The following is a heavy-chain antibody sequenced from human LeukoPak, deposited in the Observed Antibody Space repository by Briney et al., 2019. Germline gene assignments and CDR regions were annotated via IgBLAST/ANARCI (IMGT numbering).Heavy chain of an antibody. V-gene: IGHV4-34*01. CDR2: IYYSGST. CDR1: GGSFSGYY. D-gene: IGHD3-16*02. J-gene: IGHJ4*02. Sequence: SETLSLPCAVYGGSFSGYYWGWIRQPPGKGLEWIGSIYYSGSTYYNPSLKSRVTISVDTSKNQFSLELSSVTAADTAVYYCARAGRGYDYVWGSYRYTEDYFDYWGQGTLVTVSS. CDR3: ARAGRGYDYVWGSYRYTEDYFDY.